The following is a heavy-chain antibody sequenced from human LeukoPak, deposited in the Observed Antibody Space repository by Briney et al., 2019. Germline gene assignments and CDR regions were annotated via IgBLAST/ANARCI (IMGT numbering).Heavy chain of an antibody. J-gene: IGHJ4*02. CDR2: IYTSGSP. Sequence: SETLSLTCSVSGGSISSGSYYWSGIRQPAGKGLEWIGRIYTSGSPNYNPSLKSRVTISVDRSKNQFSLKLNSVTAADTAVYYCARGYTDYIMDNWGQGTLVTVSS. D-gene: IGHD4-11*01. V-gene: IGHV4-61*02. CDR1: GGSISSGSYY. CDR3: ARGYTDYIMDN.